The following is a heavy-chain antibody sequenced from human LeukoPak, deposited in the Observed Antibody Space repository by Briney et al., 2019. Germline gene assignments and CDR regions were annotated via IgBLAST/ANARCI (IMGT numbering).Heavy chain of an antibody. CDR3: AKGEGPTVGIT. CDR1: GFIFNNYV. J-gene: IGHJ4*02. Sequence: PGGSLRLSCAASGFIFNNYVMSWVRQGPGKGLEWVSASGGGGGRTHYADSVKDRFTISRDNSKNTLFLQMGSLRAEDTAVYYCAKGEGPTVGITWGQGTLVTVTS. CDR2: SGGGGGRT. D-gene: IGHD1-7*01. V-gene: IGHV3-23*01.